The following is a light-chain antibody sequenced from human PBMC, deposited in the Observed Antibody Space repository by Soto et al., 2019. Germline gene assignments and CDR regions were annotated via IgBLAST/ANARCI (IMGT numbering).Light chain of an antibody. CDR3: ASYSDTNIYV. CDR2: NVN. V-gene: IGLV2-8*01. CDR1: SSDIGGYDF. J-gene: IGLJ1*01. Sequence: QSALAQPPSTSGSPGQAVTISCTGTSSDIGGYDFVSWYQVRPGEAPQLIIYNVNGRPSGVPRRFSGSKSGNTASLTVSGLQAVDEADYYCASYSDTNIYVFRTGTTVTV.